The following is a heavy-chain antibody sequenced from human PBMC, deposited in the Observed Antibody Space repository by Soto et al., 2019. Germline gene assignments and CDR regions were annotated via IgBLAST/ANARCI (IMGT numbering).Heavy chain of an antibody. V-gene: IGHV1-2*02. CDR2: INPNSGGT. Sequence: ASVKVSCKASGYTFTGYYMHWVRQAPGQGLEWMGWINPNSGGTNYAQKFQGRVTMTRDTSISTAYMELSRLRSDDTAVYYCARLGFLGQWLVREVDYWGQGTLVTVSS. CDR1: GYTFTGYY. CDR3: ARLGFLGQWLVREVDY. D-gene: IGHD6-19*01. J-gene: IGHJ4*02.